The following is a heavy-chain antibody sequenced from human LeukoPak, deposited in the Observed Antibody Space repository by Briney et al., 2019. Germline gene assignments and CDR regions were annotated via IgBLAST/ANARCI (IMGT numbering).Heavy chain of an antibody. CDR2: ISHSGST. CDR3: ARLTSSGWYFRHGMDV. J-gene: IGHJ6*02. CDR1: GGSFSGYY. Sequence: SETLSLTCAVYGGSFSGYYWSWIRQPPGKGLEWIGEISHSGSTNYNPSLKSRVTISVDTSKNQFSLKLSSVTAADTAVYYCARLTSSGWYFRHGMDVWGQGTTVTVSS. V-gene: IGHV4-34*01. D-gene: IGHD6-19*01.